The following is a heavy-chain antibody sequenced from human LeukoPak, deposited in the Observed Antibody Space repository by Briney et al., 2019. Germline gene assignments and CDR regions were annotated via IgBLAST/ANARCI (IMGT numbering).Heavy chain of an antibody. D-gene: IGHD3-16*01. CDR1: GFTVSSNY. Sequence: GGSLRLSCAASGFTVSSNYMSWVRQAPGKGLEWVSVIYSGGSTYYTDSVKGRFTISRDNAKNSLYLQMNSLRAEDTAVYYCARDRLGEPRAFDIWGQGTMVTASS. J-gene: IGHJ3*02. V-gene: IGHV3-53*01. CDR3: ARDRLGEPRAFDI. CDR2: IYSGGST.